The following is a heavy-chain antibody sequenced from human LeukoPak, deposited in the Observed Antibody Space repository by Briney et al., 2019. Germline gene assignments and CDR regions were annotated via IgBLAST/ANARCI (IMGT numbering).Heavy chain of an antibody. J-gene: IGHJ3*02. CDR2: IYYSGST. CDR3: ARWRDCGGDCFPGAFDI. D-gene: IGHD2-21*02. Sequence: SETLSLTCTVSGGSISSYYWSWIRQPPGKGLEWIGYIYYSGSTNYNPSLKSRVTISVDTSKNQFSLKLSSVTAADTAVYYCARWRDCGGDCFPGAFDIWGQGTMVTVSS. V-gene: IGHV4-59*01. CDR1: GGSISSYY.